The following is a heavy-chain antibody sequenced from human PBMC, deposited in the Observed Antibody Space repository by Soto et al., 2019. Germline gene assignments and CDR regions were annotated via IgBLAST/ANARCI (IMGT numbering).Heavy chain of an antibody. J-gene: IGHJ5*02. V-gene: IGHV1-18*01. D-gene: IGHD3-10*01. CDR1: GYTFTSYG. CDR2: ISAYNGNT. Sequence: QVQLVQSGAAVKKPGASVKVSCKASGYTFTSYGISWVRQAPGQGLEWMGWISAYNGNTNYAQKLQGRVTMTTDTSTSTAYMELRSLRSDDTAVYYCAMLTMVRGVIIRRFDPWGQGTLVTVSS. CDR3: AMLTMVRGVIIRRFDP.